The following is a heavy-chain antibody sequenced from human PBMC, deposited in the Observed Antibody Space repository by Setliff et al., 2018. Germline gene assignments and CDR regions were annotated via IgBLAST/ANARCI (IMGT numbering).Heavy chain of an antibody. CDR3: VRDLPELTGRSFDP. CDR2: IYASWST. Sequence: SETLSLTCTVSGDSINSRTNYWSWIRQPAGKGPEWIGHIYASWSTNYNPSLKSRVTISLDTSKNQFSLKLTSVTAADTAVYYCVRDLPELTGRSFDPWGQGTQVTVSS. J-gene: IGHJ5*01. D-gene: IGHD7-27*01. V-gene: IGHV4-61*09. CDR1: GDSINSRTNY.